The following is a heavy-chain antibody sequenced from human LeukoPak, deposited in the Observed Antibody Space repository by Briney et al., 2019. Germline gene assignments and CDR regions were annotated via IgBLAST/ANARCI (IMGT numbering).Heavy chain of an antibody. Sequence: SVKVSCKASGGTFSSYAISWVRQAPGQGLEWMGRIIPIFGTANYAQKFQGRVTITTDESTSTACMELSSLRSEDTAVYYCARGGPGYSSSWYPVAFDIWGQGTMVTVSS. CDR2: IIPIFGTA. D-gene: IGHD6-13*01. CDR1: GGTFSSYA. CDR3: ARGGPGYSSSWYPVAFDI. J-gene: IGHJ3*02. V-gene: IGHV1-69*05.